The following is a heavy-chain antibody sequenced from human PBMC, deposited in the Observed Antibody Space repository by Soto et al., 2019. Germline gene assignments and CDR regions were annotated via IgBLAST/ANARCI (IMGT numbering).Heavy chain of an antibody. J-gene: IGHJ5*02. D-gene: IGHD1-20*01. Sequence: QVQLVQSGAEVQKPGSSVKVSCKASGGTFSSYAISWVRQAPGQGLEWMGGIIPIFGTANYAQKFQGRVTITADESTSTAYMELSSLRSEDTAVYYCARDPGITGTTGNWFDPWGQGTLVTVSS. CDR3: ARDPGITGTTGNWFDP. V-gene: IGHV1-69*01. CDR1: GGTFSSYA. CDR2: IIPIFGTA.